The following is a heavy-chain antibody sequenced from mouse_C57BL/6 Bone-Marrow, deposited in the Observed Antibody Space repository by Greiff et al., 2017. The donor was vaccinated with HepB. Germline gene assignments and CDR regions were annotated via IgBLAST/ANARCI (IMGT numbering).Heavy chain of an antibody. D-gene: IGHD1-1*01. CDR3: ARENYGSSYVGVFFDY. CDR1: GFTFSDYG. Sequence: EVQVVESGGGLVKPGGSLKLSCAASGFTFSDYGMHWVRQAPEKGLEWVAYISSGSSTIYYADTVKGRFTISRDNAKNTLFLQMTSLRSEDTAMYYCARENYGSSYVGVFFDYWGQGTTLTVSS. V-gene: IGHV5-17*01. J-gene: IGHJ2*01. CDR2: ISSGSSTI.